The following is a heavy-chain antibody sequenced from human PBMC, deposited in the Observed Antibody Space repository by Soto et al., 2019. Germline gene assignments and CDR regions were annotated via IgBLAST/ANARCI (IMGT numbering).Heavy chain of an antibody. J-gene: IGHJ6*02. D-gene: IGHD6-19*01. CDR1: GYTFTSYG. CDR2: ISPYTGNT. Sequence: ASVKVSCKASGYTFTSYGINWVRQAPGQGLGWMGWISPYTGNTNYAQEFQGRVTMTADTSTSTAYMELRRLRSDDTAVYYCAREKGKAVTGTYYYYGMDVWGQGTTVTVSS. V-gene: IGHV1-18*04. CDR3: AREKGKAVTGTYYYYGMDV.